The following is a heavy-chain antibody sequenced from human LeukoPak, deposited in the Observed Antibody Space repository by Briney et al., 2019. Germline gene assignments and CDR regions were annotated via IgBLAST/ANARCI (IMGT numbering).Heavy chain of an antibody. V-gene: IGHV3-23*01. CDR2: ISGGGDTT. D-gene: IGHD2-15*01. Sequence: GGSLRLSRAASGISFGNYAMSWVRQAPGKGLEWISAISGGGDTTHYADSVKGRFTISRDNSKNTLYLQMNSLRAEDTAIYYCAKDVGFYCGGGSCYIDYWGQGTLVTVSS. J-gene: IGHJ4*02. CDR1: GISFGNYA. CDR3: AKDVGFYCGGGSCYIDY.